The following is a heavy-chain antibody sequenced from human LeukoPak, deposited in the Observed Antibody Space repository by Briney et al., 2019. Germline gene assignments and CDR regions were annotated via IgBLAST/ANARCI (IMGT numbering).Heavy chain of an antibody. CDR1: GGSISSYY. Sequence: ETLSLTCTVSGGSISSYYWSWIRQPPGKGLEWIGYIDYSGSTNSNPSLKSRVTISADTSKNQFSLKLSSVTAADTAVYYCARGWRYDILTGYSKGAFDIWGQGTMVTVSS. CDR3: ARGWRYDILTGYSKGAFDI. CDR2: IDYSGST. J-gene: IGHJ3*02. V-gene: IGHV4-59*01. D-gene: IGHD3-9*01.